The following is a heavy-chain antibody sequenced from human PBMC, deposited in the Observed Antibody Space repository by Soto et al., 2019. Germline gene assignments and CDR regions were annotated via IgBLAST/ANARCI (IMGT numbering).Heavy chain of an antibody. Sequence: QITLQESGPTLVKPTQTLTLTCTFSGFSFTTAGVAVGWIRQTPGGALEWLTLIYYNDDRRFSPSLKTRLTITGDTYKIQVVLSLTNVDPGDTATYLCAHSDGGYEIIYFDFWGQGIPVTVSS. CDR2: IYYNDDR. J-gene: IGHJ4*02. V-gene: IGHV2-5*01. D-gene: IGHD5-12*01. CDR1: GFSFTTAGVA. CDR3: AHSDGGYEIIYFDF.